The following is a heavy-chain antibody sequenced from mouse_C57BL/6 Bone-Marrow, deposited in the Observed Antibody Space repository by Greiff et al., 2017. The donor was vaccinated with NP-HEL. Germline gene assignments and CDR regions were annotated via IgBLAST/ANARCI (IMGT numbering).Heavy chain of an antibody. CDR1: GYAFSSSW. CDR2: IYPGDGDT. D-gene: IGHD2-1*01. J-gene: IGHJ3*01. Sequence: QVQLQQSGPELVKPGASVKISCKASGYAFSSSWMNWVKQRPGKGLEWIGRIYPGDGDTNYNGKFKGKATLTADKSSSTAYMQLSSLTSEDSAVYFCARDYGNTWCAYWGQGTLVTVSA. V-gene: IGHV1-82*01. CDR3: ARDYGNTWCAY.